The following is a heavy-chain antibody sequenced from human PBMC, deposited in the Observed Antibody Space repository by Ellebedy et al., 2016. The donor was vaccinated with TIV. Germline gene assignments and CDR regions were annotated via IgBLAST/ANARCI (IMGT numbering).Heavy chain of an antibody. D-gene: IGHD6-13*01. V-gene: IGHV1-46*04. J-gene: IGHJ6*02. CDR3: ARDRDSSSWYFGGYYYYGMDV. CDR1: GYTFTSYY. CDR2: INPSGGST. Sequence: AASVKVSCKASGYTFTSYYMHWVRQAPGQGLEWMGIINPSGGSTSYAQKLQGRVTMTRDTSTSTAYMELSSLRSEDTDVYYCARDRDSSSWYFGGYYYYGMDVWGQGTTVTVSS.